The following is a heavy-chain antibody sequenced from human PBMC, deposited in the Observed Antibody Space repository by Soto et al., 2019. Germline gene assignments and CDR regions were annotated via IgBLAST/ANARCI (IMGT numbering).Heavy chain of an antibody. Sequence: LRLSCAASGFTFSSYAMHWVRQAPGKGLECVSAISDSGGNTYYADSVKGRFTISRDNSKNTLYLQMGSLTAEDMAVYYCAREGQRGYSGYDYVDYWGRGTQVTVSS. J-gene: IGHJ4*02. CDR1: GFTFSSYA. D-gene: IGHD5-12*01. CDR3: AREGQRGYSGYDYVDY. CDR2: ISDSGGNT. V-gene: IGHV3-64*02.